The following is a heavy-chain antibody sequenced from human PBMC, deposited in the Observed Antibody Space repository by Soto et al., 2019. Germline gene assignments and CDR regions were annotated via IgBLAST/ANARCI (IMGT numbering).Heavy chain of an antibody. CDR1: GFTFNKYS. CDR2: ISGSGYIT. J-gene: IGHJ5*02. D-gene: IGHD3-3*01. Sequence: EVQLVESGGGLVQPGGSLRLSCAAAGFTFNKYSMNWVRQAPGRGLEWVSYISGSGYITYYAGSEKCRFTISRDNAKNSLFLQMNSLRDEDTAVYYCARGDDFSWFDPWGQGTLVTVSS. V-gene: IGHV3-48*02. CDR3: ARGDDFSWFDP.